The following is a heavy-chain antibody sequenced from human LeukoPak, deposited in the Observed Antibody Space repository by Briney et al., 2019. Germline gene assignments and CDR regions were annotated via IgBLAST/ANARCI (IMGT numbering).Heavy chain of an antibody. CDR1: GGSISNSY. D-gene: IGHD1-1*01. CDR3: ARLRDLYNIFDY. Sequence: SETLSLTCTVSGGSISNSYWSWIRQPPGKGLEWIGYIYYSGSTNYNPSLKSRVTISVDTSKDQFSLKLSSVTAADTAIYYCARLRDLYNIFDYWGQGTLVTVSS. CDR2: IYYSGST. J-gene: IGHJ4*02. V-gene: IGHV4-59*12.